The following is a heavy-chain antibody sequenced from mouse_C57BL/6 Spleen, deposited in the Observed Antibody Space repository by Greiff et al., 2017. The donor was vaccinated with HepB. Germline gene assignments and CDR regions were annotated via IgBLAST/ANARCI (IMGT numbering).Heavy chain of an antibody. CDR2: IDPSDSYT. CDR1: GYTFTSYW. CDR3: ARTGDGGFDY. D-gene: IGHD1-1*02. J-gene: IGHJ2*01. Sequence: QVQLQQPGAELVMPGASVKLSCKASGYTFTSYWMHWVKQRPGQGLEWIGEIDPSDSYTNYNQKFKGKSTLTVDKSSSTAYMQLSSLTSEDSAVYYCARTGDGGFDYWGQGTTLTVSS. V-gene: IGHV1-69*01.